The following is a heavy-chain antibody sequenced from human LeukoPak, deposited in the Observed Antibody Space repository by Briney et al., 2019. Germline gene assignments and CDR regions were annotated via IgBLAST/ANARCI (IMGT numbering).Heavy chain of an antibody. D-gene: IGHD6-13*01. Sequence: SESLSLACTVSGGSISSSSYYWGWIRQPPGKGLEWIGSIYYSGSTYYNPSLKSRVTISVDTSKNQFSLKLSSVTAADTAVYYCAREGIWGQGTLVTVSS. CDR3: AREGI. V-gene: IGHV4-39*01. CDR2: IYYSGST. J-gene: IGHJ4*02. CDR1: GGSISSSSYY.